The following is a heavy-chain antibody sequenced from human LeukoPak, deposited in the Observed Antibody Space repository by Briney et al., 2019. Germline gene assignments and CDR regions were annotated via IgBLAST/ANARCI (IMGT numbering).Heavy chain of an antibody. CDR3: ARNSSGWHFDD. V-gene: IGHV4-38-2*01. CDR2: IYNSAST. Sequence: SETLSLTCAVSGYSISSGYYWGWIRQPPGKGLEWIGSIYNSASTHYNPSLKSRVTISADTSKNQFSLKMTSVTAADTAVYYCARNSSGWHFDDWGQGTLVSLSS. D-gene: IGHD6-19*01. CDR1: GYSISSGYY. J-gene: IGHJ4*02.